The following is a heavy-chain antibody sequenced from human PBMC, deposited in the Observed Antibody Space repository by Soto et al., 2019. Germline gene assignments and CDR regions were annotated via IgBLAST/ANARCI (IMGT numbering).Heavy chain of an antibody. Sequence: QVQLQESGPGLVKPSETLSLTCTVSGGSISSYYWSWIRQPPGKGLEWIGYIYYSGSTNYNPSLKSRVTISVDTSKNQFSLKLSSVTAADTAVYYCARDKGGSFQHWGQGTLVTVSS. D-gene: IGHD3-16*01. J-gene: IGHJ1*01. CDR3: ARDKGGSFQH. V-gene: IGHV4-59*01. CDR2: IYYSGST. CDR1: GGSISSYY.